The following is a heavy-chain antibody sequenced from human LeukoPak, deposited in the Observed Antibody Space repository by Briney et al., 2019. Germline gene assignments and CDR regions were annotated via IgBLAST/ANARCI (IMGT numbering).Heavy chain of an antibody. CDR3: ADPWFGRTDAFDI. CDR1: GYTFTSYG. J-gene: IGHJ3*02. D-gene: IGHD3-10*01. CDR2: ISAYNGNT. Sequence: GASVKVSCKASGYTFTSYGISWVRQSPGQGLEWMGWISAYNGNTNYAQKLQGRVTMTTDTSTSTAYMELRSLRSDDTAVYYCADPWFGRTDAFDIWGQGTMVTVSS. V-gene: IGHV1-18*01.